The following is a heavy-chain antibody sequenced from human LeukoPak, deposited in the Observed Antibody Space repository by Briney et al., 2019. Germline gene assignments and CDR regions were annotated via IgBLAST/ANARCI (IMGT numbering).Heavy chain of an antibody. CDR3: AGAFSGWSPKF. Sequence: GGSLRLSCAASGFTFSSYAMTWVRQAPGKGLEWVSGISDGGGATYYADSVKGRFTLSRDNSKNTLYLQMNSLRADDTAVYYCAGAFSGWSPKFWGQGTLVTV. D-gene: IGHD6-19*01. J-gene: IGHJ1*01. CDR1: GFTFSSYA. CDR2: ISDGGGAT. V-gene: IGHV3-23*01.